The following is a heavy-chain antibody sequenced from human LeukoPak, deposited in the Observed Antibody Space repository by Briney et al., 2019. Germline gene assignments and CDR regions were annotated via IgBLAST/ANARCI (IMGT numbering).Heavy chain of an antibody. CDR2: ISYDGSNK. J-gene: IGHJ6*02. V-gene: IGHV3-30*04. CDR3: ARDEWGLRSTTVDYYYYYGMDV. Sequence: GGSLRLSCAASGFTFSSYAMHWVRQAPGKGLEWVAVISYDGSNKYYADSVKGRFTISRDNSKNTLYLQMNSLRAEDTAVYYCARDEWGLRSTTVDYYYYYGMDVWGQGTTVTVSS. D-gene: IGHD1-26*01. CDR1: GFTFSSYA.